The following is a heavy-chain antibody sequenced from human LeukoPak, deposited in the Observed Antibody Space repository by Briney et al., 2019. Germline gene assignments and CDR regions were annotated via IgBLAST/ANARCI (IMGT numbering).Heavy chain of an antibody. V-gene: IGHV1-2*06. J-gene: IGHJ4*02. D-gene: IGHD6-13*01. CDR2: INPNSGGT. CDR1: GYTFTAYY. Sequence: GASVKVSCKASGYTFTAYYLYWVRQAPGQGLEWMGRINPNSGGTDYAQKFQSRVTMTRDTSISTAYMELSSLRSDDTAVYYCAIGMAAAGTFEYWGQGTLVTVSS. CDR3: AIGMAAAGTFEY.